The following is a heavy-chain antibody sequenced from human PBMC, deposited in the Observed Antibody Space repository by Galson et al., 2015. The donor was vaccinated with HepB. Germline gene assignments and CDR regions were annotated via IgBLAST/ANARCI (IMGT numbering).Heavy chain of an antibody. D-gene: IGHD5-24*01. Sequence: SLRLSCAASGFTFSNYAMSWVRQAPGKGPEWVSGISSSGGSTYYADSVKGRFTISRDNSKNTLSLQMSSLRAEDTAKYLCAKGRIGLLGDGYNPPLRDYWGQGTLVSVSS. CDR1: GFTFSNYA. CDR3: AKGRIGLLGDGYNPPLRDY. V-gene: IGHV3-23*01. J-gene: IGHJ4*02. CDR2: ISSSGGST.